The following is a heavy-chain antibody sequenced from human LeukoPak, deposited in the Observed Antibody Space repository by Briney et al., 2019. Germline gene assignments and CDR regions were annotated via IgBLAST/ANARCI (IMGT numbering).Heavy chain of an antibody. CDR3: ARPLPTMIVVRPPHY. CDR2: ISYDGSNK. D-gene: IGHD3-22*01. J-gene: IGHJ4*02. CDR1: GFTFSSYA. Sequence: GRSLRLSCAASGFTFSSYAMHWVRQAPGKGLEWVAVISYDGSNKYNADSVKGRFTISRDNSKNTLYLQMNSLRAEDTAVYYCARPLPTMIVVRPPHYWGQGTLVTVSS. V-gene: IGHV3-30-3*01.